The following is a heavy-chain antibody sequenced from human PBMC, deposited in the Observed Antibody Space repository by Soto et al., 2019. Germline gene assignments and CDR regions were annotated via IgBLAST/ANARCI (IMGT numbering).Heavy chain of an antibody. CDR1: GYTFTSYG. J-gene: IGHJ4*02. D-gene: IGHD2-2*01. CDR3: ARVIVVVPAARLGPSIDY. Sequence: GASVKVSCKASGYTFTSYGISWVRQAPGQGLEWKGWISAYNGNTNYAQKLQGRVTMTTDTSTSTAYMGLRSLRSDDTAVYYCARVIVVVPAARLGPSIDYWGQGTLVTVSS. CDR2: ISAYNGNT. V-gene: IGHV1-18*01.